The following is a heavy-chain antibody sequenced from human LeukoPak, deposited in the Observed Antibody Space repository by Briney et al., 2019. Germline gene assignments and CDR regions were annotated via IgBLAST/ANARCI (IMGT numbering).Heavy chain of an antibody. CDR1: GFTFDDYA. J-gene: IGHJ4*02. CDR2: ISWNSGSI. Sequence: PGRSLRLSCAASGFTFDDYAMHWVRQAPGKGLEWVSGISWNSGSIGYADSVKGRFTISRDNAKNSLYLQMNSLRAEDTAVYYCARDANGTLSGNYDFWSGYYDHFDYWGQRTLVTVSS. D-gene: IGHD3-3*01. V-gene: IGHV3-9*01. CDR3: ARDANGTLSGNYDFWSGYYDHFDY.